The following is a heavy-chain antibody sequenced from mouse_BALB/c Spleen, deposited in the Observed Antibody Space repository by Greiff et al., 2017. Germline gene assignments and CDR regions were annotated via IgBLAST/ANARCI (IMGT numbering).Heavy chain of an antibody. Sequence: EVQRVESGGGLVQPGGSRKLSCAASGFTFSSFGMHWVRQAPEKGLEWVAYISSGSSTIYYADTVKGRFTISRDNPKNTLFLQMTSLRSEDTAMYYCARDPYGIYAMDYWGQGTSVTVSS. V-gene: IGHV5-17*02. D-gene: IGHD2-10*02. CDR1: GFTFSSFG. CDR2: ISSGSSTI. J-gene: IGHJ4*01. CDR3: ARDPYGIYAMDY.